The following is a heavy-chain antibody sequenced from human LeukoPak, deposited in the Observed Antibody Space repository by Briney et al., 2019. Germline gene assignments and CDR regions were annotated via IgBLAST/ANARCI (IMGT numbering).Heavy chain of an antibody. J-gene: IGHJ4*02. CDR3: ARDPPAGSGDYVGVFDY. Sequence: GGSLRLSCAASGFTFSDYNMRWIRQAPGKGLEWVSSISRSGSTKYYADSVKGRFTISRDNAKNSLYLQMNSLRAEDTAVYYCARDPPAGSGDYVGVFDYWGQGTLVTVSS. CDR1: GFTFSDYN. D-gene: IGHD4-17*01. V-gene: IGHV3-11*04. CDR2: ISRSGSTK.